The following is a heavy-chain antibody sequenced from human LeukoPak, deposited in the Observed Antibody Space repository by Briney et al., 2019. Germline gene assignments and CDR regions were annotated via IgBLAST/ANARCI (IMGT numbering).Heavy chain of an antibody. J-gene: IGHJ4*02. CDR1: GYTFTSYG. D-gene: IGHD3-22*01. CDR2: ISAYNGNT. CDR3: ARDLTEYYDSSGYYDY. V-gene: IGHV1-18*01. Sequence: ASVKVSCKASGYTFTSYGISWVRQAPGQGLEWMGWISAYNGNTNYAQKLQGRVTMTTDTSTSTAYMELSRLRSDDTAVYYCARDLTEYYDSSGYYDYWGQGTLVTVSS.